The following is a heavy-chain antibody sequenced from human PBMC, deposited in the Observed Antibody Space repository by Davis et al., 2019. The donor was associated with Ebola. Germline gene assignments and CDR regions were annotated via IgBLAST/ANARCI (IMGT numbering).Heavy chain of an antibody. CDR3: ARKPARWENWFDP. CDR2: INHSGST. Sequence: MPSETLSLTCAVYGGSFSGYYWSWIRQPPGKGLEWIGEINHSGSTNYNPSLKSRVTISVDTSKNQFSLKLSSATAADTAVYYCARKPARWENWFDPWGQGTLVTVSS. CDR1: GGSFSGYY. D-gene: IGHD2-2*01. J-gene: IGHJ5*02. V-gene: IGHV4-34*01.